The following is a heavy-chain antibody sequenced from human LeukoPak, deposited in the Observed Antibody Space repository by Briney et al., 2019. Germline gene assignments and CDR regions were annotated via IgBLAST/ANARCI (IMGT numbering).Heavy chain of an antibody. Sequence: VQPGGSLRLSCAASGFTFSRYWMHWVRPAPGKGLVWVSRINSDGSSTNYADSVKGRFTISRDNAKNTLYLQMNSLRAEDTAVYYCARLGDYSNTHWFDPWGQGTLVTVSS. V-gene: IGHV3-74*01. J-gene: IGHJ5*02. CDR2: INSDGSST. CDR1: GFTFSRYW. CDR3: ARLGDYSNTHWFDP. D-gene: IGHD4-11*01.